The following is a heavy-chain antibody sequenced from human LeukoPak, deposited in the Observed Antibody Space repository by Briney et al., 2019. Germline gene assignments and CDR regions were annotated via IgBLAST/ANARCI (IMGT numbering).Heavy chain of an antibody. CDR1: GGSISDSL. CDR2: IYYSGST. Sequence: SETLSLTCTVSGGSISDSLWSWIRQPAGRGLEWIGSIYYSGSTYYNPSLKSRVTISVDTSKNQFSLKLSSVTAADTAVYYCARLWYPPNAFDIWGQGTMVTVSS. J-gene: IGHJ3*02. D-gene: IGHD3-10*01. V-gene: IGHV4-59*05. CDR3: ARLWYPPNAFDI.